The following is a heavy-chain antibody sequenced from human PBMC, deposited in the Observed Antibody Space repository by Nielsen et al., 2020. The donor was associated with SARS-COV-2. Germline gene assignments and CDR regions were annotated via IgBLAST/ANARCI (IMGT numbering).Heavy chain of an antibody. Sequence: GGSLRLSCAASGFTFSSYAMHWVRQAPGKGLEWVAVISYDGSNKYYADSVKGRFTISRDNAKNSLYLQMNSLRAEDTALYYCAKLVEMATTSDYWGQGTLVTVSS. CDR2: ISYDGSNK. D-gene: IGHD5-24*01. V-gene: IGHV3-30-3*02. CDR3: AKLVEMATTSDY. J-gene: IGHJ4*02. CDR1: GFTFSSYA.